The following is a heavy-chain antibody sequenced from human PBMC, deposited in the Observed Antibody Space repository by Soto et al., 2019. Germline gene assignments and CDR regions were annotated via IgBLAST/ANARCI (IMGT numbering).Heavy chain of an antibody. CDR3: AKGVVVATTCFQH. Sequence: QVQLVESGGGVVQPGRSLRLSCAASGFTFSSYGMHWVRQAPGKGLEWVAVISYDGSDKYYADSVKGRFTISRDNSNNLLYLQIGSVRPEDTAVYYCAKGVVVATTCFQHWGQGTLVTVSS. CDR2: ISYDGSDK. CDR1: GFTFSSYG. V-gene: IGHV3-30*18. D-gene: IGHD2-15*01. J-gene: IGHJ1*01.